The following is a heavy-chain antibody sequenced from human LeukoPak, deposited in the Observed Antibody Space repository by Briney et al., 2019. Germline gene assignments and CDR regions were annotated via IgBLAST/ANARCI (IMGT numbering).Heavy chain of an antibody. J-gene: IGHJ4*02. CDR2: GYSDGRT. Sequence: PGGSLRLSCAASGFTVSGTYMSWVRQAPGKGLEWVSIGYSDGRTYYADSVKGRFTISRDNSKNTLYLQMNSLRAEDTAVYYCTRPYSADWSGCYFDFWGQGALVTVSS. CDR1: GFTVSGTY. CDR3: TRPYSADWSGCYFDF. D-gene: IGHD3-9*01. V-gene: IGHV3-53*01.